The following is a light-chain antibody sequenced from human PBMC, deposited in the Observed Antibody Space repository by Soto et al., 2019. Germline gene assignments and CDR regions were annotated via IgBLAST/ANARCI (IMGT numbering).Light chain of an antibody. CDR3: TSYTSSSTLDV. Sequence: QSALTQPASVSWSPGQSITISCTGTSSDVGGYNYVSWYQQHPGKAPKLIIYEVSNRPTGVSNRFSGSKSGHTASLTISGLQSEDEADYFCTSYTSSSTLDVFGTGTKSPS. V-gene: IGLV2-14*01. CDR2: EVS. CDR1: SSDVGGYNY. J-gene: IGLJ1*01.